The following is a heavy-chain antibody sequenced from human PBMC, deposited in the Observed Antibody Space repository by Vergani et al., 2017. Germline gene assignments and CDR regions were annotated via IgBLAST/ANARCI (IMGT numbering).Heavy chain of an antibody. CDR1: GGTFSSYA. V-gene: IGHV1-69*01. Sequence: VQLVQSGAEVKKPGSSVKVSCKASGGTFSSYAISWVRQAPGQGLEWMGGIIPIVGTANYAQKFQGRVTITADESTSTAYMELSRLRSEDTAVYYCAXRRYSSSWDYYMDVWGKGTTVTVSS. CDR3: AXRRYSSSWDYYMDV. D-gene: IGHD6-13*01. J-gene: IGHJ6*03. CDR2: IIPIVGTA.